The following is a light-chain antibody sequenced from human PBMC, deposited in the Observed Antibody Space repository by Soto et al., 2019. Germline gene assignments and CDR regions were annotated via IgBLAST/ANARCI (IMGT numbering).Light chain of an antibody. CDR1: QTVTTY. J-gene: IGKJ2*01. Sequence: EIVLTQSPATLSLSPGERATLSCRASQTVTTYLAWYQHKLGQAPILLIYDASNRATGVPARFSGSGSGTNLHPPLRSLEPEDSAVYYCQQRYGWPSFGQGTKLEIK. CDR2: DAS. V-gene: IGKV3-11*01. CDR3: QQRYGWPS.